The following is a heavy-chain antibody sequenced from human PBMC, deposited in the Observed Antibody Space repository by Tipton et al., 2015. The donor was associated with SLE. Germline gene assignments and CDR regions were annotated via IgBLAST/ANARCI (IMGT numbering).Heavy chain of an antibody. CDR1: GGSFSGYY. CDR3: ASSSGY. Sequence: LRLSCAVYGGSFSGYYWSWIRQPPGKGLEWIGEINHSGSTNYNPSLKSRVTISVDTSKNQSSLKLSSVTAADTAVYYCASSSGYWGQGTLVTVSS. V-gene: IGHV4-34*01. D-gene: IGHD6-19*01. J-gene: IGHJ4*02. CDR2: INHSGST.